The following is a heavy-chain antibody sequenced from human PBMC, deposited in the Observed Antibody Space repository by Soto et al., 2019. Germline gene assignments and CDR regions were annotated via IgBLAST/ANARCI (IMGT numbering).Heavy chain of an antibody. J-gene: IGHJ4*02. Sequence: GASVKVSCKASGYTFTSYYMHWVRQAPGQGLEWMGIINPSGGSTSYAQKFQGRVTISRDNAKNSLYLQMNSLRAEDTAVYYCAREAYYGSGSYLTPSPFFDYWGQGALVTVSS. D-gene: IGHD3-10*01. CDR1: GYTFTSYY. CDR3: AREAYYGSGSYLTPSPFFDY. V-gene: IGHV1-46*01. CDR2: INPSGGST.